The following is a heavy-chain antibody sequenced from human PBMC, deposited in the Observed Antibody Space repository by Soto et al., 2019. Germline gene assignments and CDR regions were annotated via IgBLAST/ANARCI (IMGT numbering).Heavy chain of an antibody. CDR3: ARDTLYCSSTSCYLYYYYGMDV. D-gene: IGHD2-2*01. V-gene: IGHV1-18*04. J-gene: IGHJ6*02. CDR2: ISAYNGNT. Sequence: ASVRVSCKASGYTFTSYGISWVRQAPGQGLEWMGWISAYNGNTNYAQKLQGRVTMTTDTSTSTAYMELRSLRSDDTAVYYCARDTLYCSSTSCYLYYYYGMDVWGQGTTVTV. CDR1: GYTFTSYG.